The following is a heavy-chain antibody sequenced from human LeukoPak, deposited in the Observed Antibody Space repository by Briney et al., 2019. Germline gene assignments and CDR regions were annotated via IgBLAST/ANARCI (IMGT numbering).Heavy chain of an antibody. CDR1: GFTFDDYA. D-gene: IGHD1-7*01. CDR3: AGYNWNYYFDY. CDR2: ISADGGTT. J-gene: IGHJ4*02. V-gene: IGHV3-43*02. Sequence: AGGSLRLSCAASGFTFDDYAIHWVRQAPGNGLEWVSLISADGGTTYYADSVKGRFTISRDNGKNSLYLQMNSLRTEDNALYYCAGYNWNYYFDYWGQGTLVTVSS.